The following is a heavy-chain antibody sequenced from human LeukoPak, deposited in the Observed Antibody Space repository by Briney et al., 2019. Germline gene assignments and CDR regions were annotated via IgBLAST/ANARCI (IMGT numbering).Heavy chain of an antibody. CDR2: LFYTGNT. CDR1: GGSVSSGGYS. Sequence: SETLSLTCAVSGGSVSSGGYSWSWIRQPPGKGLEWIGYLFYTGNTYYNPSLKSRVLISVDTSKNQFSLKLTSVTAADTAVYYCARGTYTMTTDAFDIWGQGTMVTVSS. CDR3: ARGTYTMTTDAFDI. V-gene: IGHV4-30-4*07. D-gene: IGHD2-2*02. J-gene: IGHJ3*02.